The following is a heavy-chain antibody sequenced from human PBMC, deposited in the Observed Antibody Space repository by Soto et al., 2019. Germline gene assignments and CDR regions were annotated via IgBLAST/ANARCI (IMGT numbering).Heavy chain of an antibody. J-gene: IGHJ4*02. CDR1: GGTFSSYA. D-gene: IGHD4-17*01. Sequence: QVQLVQSGAEVKKPGSSVKVSCKASGGTFSSYAISLVRQAPGQGLEWMGGIIPIFGTANYAQKFQGRVTITADESTSTAYMELSSLRSEDTAVYYCASGTSAIGTVTTHFDYWGQGTLVTVSS. V-gene: IGHV1-69*01. CDR2: IIPIFGTA. CDR3: ASGTSAIGTVTTHFDY.